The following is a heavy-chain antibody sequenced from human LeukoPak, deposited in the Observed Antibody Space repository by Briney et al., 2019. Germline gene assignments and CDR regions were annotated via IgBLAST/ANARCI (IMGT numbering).Heavy chain of an antibody. Sequence: GGSLRLSCAASGFSLRTYAMNWVRQVPGKGLEWVSSIGGSDDTTYYADSVKGRFTISSDFSTNTVSLQMNSLRAEDTAVYFCAKSLVVNDNYFDNWGQGTLVTVSS. V-gene: IGHV3-23*01. D-gene: IGHD2-15*01. CDR3: AKSLVVNDNYFDN. CDR2: IGGSDDTT. J-gene: IGHJ4*02. CDR1: GFSLRTYA.